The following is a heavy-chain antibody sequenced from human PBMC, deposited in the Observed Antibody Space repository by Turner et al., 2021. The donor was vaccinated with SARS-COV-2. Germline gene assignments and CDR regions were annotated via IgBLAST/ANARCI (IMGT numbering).Heavy chain of an antibody. Sequence: QVQLVQSGAEVKKPGSSVKVSCKASGGTFSSYAISWERQAPGQGLEWMEWIIPIRGIANYAQKFQGRVTITADKSSSSAYRELSSLRSEDTAVYYCARDGKWEPLDYWGQGTLVTVSS. CDR3: ARDGKWEPLDY. D-gene: IGHD1-26*01. J-gene: IGHJ4*02. CDR2: IIPIRGIA. CDR1: GGTFSSYA. V-gene: IGHV1-69*10.